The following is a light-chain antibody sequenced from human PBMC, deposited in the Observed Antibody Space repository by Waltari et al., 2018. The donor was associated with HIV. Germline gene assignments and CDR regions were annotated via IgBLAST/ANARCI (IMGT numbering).Light chain of an antibody. CDR3: SSYAGYNNLL. CDR2: EVN. J-gene: IGLJ1*01. Sequence: QSALTQPPSASGSPGQSVTISCTGTSSDLGTYNYVSWYQQYPGEAPKLVIYEVNKRPSGGPDRFFGSKFGNTASLTVSGLQAEDEADYYCSSYAGYNNLLFGTGTKLTVL. V-gene: IGLV2-8*01. CDR1: SSDLGTYNY.